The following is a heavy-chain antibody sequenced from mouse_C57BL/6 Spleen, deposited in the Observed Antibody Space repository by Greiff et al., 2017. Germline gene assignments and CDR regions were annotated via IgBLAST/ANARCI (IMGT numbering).Heavy chain of an antibody. CDR1: GYAFSSYW. CDR2: IYPGDGDT. CDR3: ARLGGSTHERYFDV. V-gene: IGHV1-80*01. J-gene: IGHJ1*03. Sequence: VQVVESGAELVKPGASVKISCKASGYAFSSYWMNWVKQRPGKGLEWIGQIYPGDGDTNYNGKFKGKATLTADKSSSTAYMQLSSLTSEDSAVYFGARLGGSTHERYFDVWGTGTTVTVSS. D-gene: IGHD1-1*01.